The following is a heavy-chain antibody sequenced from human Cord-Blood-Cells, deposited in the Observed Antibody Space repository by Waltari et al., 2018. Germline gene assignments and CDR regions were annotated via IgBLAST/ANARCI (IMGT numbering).Heavy chain of an antibody. V-gene: IGHV4-34*01. J-gene: IGHJ3*02. Sequence: QVQLQQWGAGLLKPSETLSLTCAVYGGSFSGYYWSWIRQPPGKGLEWVGEINHSGSTNYNPSLKSRVTIAVDTSKNQFSLKLSSVTAADTAVYYCARGWSKDDYGDYVAFDIWGQGTMVTVSS. CDR2: INHSGST. CDR1: GGSFSGYY. D-gene: IGHD4-17*01. CDR3: ARGWSKDDYGDYVAFDI.